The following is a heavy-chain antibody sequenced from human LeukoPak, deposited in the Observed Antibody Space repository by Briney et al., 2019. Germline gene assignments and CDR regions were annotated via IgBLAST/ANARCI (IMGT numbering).Heavy chain of an antibody. V-gene: IGHV1-8*01. Sequence: ASVKVSCKASGYTFTSYDINWVRQATGQGLEWMGWMNPNSGNTGYAQKFQGRVTMTRNTSISTAYMELSSLRSEDTAVYYCATVSSHFLRPPYFDYWGQGTLVTVSS. CDR3: ATVSSHFLRPPYFDY. J-gene: IGHJ4*02. CDR2: MNPNSGNT. D-gene: IGHD2/OR15-2a*01. CDR1: GYTFTSYD.